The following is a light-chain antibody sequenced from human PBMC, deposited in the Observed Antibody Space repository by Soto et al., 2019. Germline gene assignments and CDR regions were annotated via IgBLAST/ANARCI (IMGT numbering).Light chain of an antibody. CDR2: GAS. J-gene: IGKJ3*01. Sequence: EIVLTQSPGTLSLSPGERSTLSFSASQSVSSSYLAWYQQKPGQAPRLLIYGASSRATGIPDRFSGSGSGTDFTLTISRLEPEDFAVYYCQQYGSSPPRFTFGPGTKVDIK. CDR3: QQYGSSPPRFT. V-gene: IGKV3-20*01. CDR1: QSVSSSY.